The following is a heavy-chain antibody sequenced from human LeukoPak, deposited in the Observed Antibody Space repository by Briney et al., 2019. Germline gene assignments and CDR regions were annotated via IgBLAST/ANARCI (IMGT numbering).Heavy chain of an antibody. CDR2: IYYSGST. Sequence: PSETLSLTCTVSGGSISSYYWRWIRQPPGKGLEWIGYIYYSGSTNYNPSLKSRVTISVDTSKNQFSLKLSSVTAADTAVYYCARSSYRSGVVTSEGWFDPWGQGTLVTVSS. D-gene: IGHD4-23*01. V-gene: IGHV4-59*01. CDR3: ARSSYRSGVVTSEGWFDP. J-gene: IGHJ5*02. CDR1: GGSISSYY.